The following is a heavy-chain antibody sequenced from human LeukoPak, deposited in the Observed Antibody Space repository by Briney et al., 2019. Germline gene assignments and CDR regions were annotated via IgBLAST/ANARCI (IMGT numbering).Heavy chain of an antibody. CDR2: ISGRGGST. CDR3: AKDPGGSGLYFDY. D-gene: IGHD6-19*01. Sequence: GASLRLFCAASGFTLSSYAMSWVRQAPGKGLEWVSAISGRGGSTYYADSVKGRFTISRHNSKNTLYLQMNSLRAEDTAVYYCAKDPGGSGLYFDYWGQGTLVTVSS. CDR1: GFTLSSYA. V-gene: IGHV3-23*01. J-gene: IGHJ4*02.